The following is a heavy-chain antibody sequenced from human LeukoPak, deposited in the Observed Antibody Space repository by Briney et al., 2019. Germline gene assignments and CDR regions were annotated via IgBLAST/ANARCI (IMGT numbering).Heavy chain of an antibody. V-gene: IGHV4-59*08. J-gene: IGHJ4*02. Sequence: PSETLSLTCTVSGGSISSYYWSWIRQPPGTGLEWIGYIYYSGSTNYNPSLKSRVTIPVDTSKNQFALKLSSVTAADTAVYYCARQGGGEDYWGQGTLVTVSS. CDR3: ARQGGGEDY. D-gene: IGHD2-21*01. CDR1: GGSISSYY. CDR2: IYYSGST.